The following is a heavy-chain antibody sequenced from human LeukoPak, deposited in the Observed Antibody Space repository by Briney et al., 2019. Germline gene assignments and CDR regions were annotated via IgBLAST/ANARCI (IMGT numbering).Heavy chain of an antibody. D-gene: IGHD6-19*01. J-gene: IGHJ6*03. Sequence: GGSLRLSCAASGFTFGDNYMTWIRQGPGKGMEWVAYISNTGGTKYYSDSVNVRFTVSRHNANNSLYLQMHSLRVEDTAVYYCARVWTGQWPPHYYYMDVWGKGTTVTISS. CDR2: ISNTGGTK. CDR1: GFTFGDNY. CDR3: ARVWTGQWPPHYYYMDV. V-gene: IGHV3-11*04.